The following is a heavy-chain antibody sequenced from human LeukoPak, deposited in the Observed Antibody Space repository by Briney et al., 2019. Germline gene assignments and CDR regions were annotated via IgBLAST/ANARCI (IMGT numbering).Heavy chain of an antibody. D-gene: IGHD6-13*01. J-gene: IGHJ4*02. Sequence: HPGRSLRLSCTASGFTFGDYAMSWFRQAPGKGLEWVGFIRSKAYGGTTEYAASVKGRFTISRDDSKSIAYLQMNSLKTEDTAVYYCTRDWHSSSWSPIYYWGQGTLVTVSS. CDR1: GFTFGDYA. CDR2: IRSKAYGGTT. V-gene: IGHV3-49*03. CDR3: TRDWHSSSWSPIYY.